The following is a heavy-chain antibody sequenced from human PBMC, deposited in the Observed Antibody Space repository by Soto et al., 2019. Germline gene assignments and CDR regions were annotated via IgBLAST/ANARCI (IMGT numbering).Heavy chain of an antibody. CDR1: GGSFSGYY. CDR2: INPSGST. CDR3: ARIGLWGSSGYMPIINLDY. D-gene: IGHD3-22*01. J-gene: IGHJ4*02. Sequence: SETLSLTCSVYGGSFSGYYWSWIRQPPGKGLEWIGEINPSGSTNYNPSLKSRVPISVDTSKNQLSLKLSAGTDEDTAVYYCARIGLWGSSGYMPIINLDYWGQGALVTV. V-gene: IGHV4-34*01.